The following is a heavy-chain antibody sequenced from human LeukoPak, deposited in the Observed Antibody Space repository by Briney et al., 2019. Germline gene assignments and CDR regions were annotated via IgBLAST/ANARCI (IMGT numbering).Heavy chain of an antibody. V-gene: IGHV6-1*01. CDR2: TYYRSKWYN. J-gene: IGHJ4*02. Sequence: SQTLSLTCAISGDRVSRSTAAWNWIRQSPSRGLEWLGRTYYRSKWYNDYAFSVQSRITINPDTSRNQFSLQLSSVTPEDTAIYYCASGGSYSFDYWGQGILVTVSS. CDR3: ASGGSYSFDY. D-gene: IGHD1-26*01. CDR1: GDRVSRSTAA.